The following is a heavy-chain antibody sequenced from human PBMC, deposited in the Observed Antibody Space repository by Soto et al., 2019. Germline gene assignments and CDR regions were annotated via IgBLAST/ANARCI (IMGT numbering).Heavy chain of an antibody. CDR1: GFTFSTYW. J-gene: IGHJ5*02. CDR2: IKSDGSST. CDR3: ARSDWFDP. V-gene: IGHV3-74*01. Sequence: GGSLRLSCASSGFTFSTYWMHWVRQAPGKGLVWVSRIKSDGSSTSYADSVKGRFTISRDNAKNTLYLQMNSLRVEDTAVYYCARSDWFDPWGQGTLVTVSS.